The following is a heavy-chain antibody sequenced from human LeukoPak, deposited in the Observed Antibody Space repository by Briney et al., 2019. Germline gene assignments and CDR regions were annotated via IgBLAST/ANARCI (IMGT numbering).Heavy chain of an antibody. Sequence: SETLSLTCTVSGGPIYSYYWSWIRQTAGKGLEWIGRLYPGVSTNYNPSLKSRVTMPVDTSKNQFALKLSAVTAADTAVYYCARLKFYDSTGYSPGHYIDVWGKGTTVTVSS. V-gene: IGHV4-4*07. D-gene: IGHD3-22*01. CDR1: GGPIYSYY. J-gene: IGHJ6*03. CDR2: LYPGVST. CDR3: ARLKFYDSTGYSPGHYIDV.